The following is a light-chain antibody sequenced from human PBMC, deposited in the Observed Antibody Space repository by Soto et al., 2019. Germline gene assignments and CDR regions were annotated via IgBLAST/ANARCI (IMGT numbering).Light chain of an antibody. CDR1: QSVSNN. J-gene: IGKJ5*01. CDR2: DVS. Sequence: EIVITQSPATLSVSPGESATLSCRASQSVSNNLAWYQQKPGQAHRLLIYDVSTRDTGIPARFSGSGSGTEFTLTISSLQSEDFAVYYCQQYNNWPPITFGQGTRLEIK. V-gene: IGKV3-15*01. CDR3: QQYNNWPPIT.